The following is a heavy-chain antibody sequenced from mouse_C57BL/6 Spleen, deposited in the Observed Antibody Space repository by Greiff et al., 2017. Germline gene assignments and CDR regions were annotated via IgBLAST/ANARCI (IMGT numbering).Heavy chain of an antibody. D-gene: IGHD3-2*02. CDR3: ARSGEGRYAMDY. V-gene: IGHV1-55*01. Sequence: QVQLQQPGAELVKPGASVKMSCKASGYTFTSYWITWVKQRPGQGLVWIGDIYPGSGSTNYNEQFKSKATLTVDTSSSTAYMQLSSLTSEDSAVYYCARSGEGRYAMDYWGQGTSVTVSA. CDR2: IYPGSGST. CDR1: GYTFTSYW. J-gene: IGHJ4*01.